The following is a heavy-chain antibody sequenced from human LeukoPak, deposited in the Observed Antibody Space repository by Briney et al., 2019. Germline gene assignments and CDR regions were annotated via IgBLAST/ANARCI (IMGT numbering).Heavy chain of an antibody. CDR3: TRSGLTGMREYERADYYYYGMDL. CDR2: VNYRGSP. D-gene: IGHD2/OR15-2a*01. V-gene: IGHV4-34*01. J-gene: IGHJ6*02. Sequence: TSETLSLTCDVPGGSFSGYLWSWIRQSPGKGLEWIGEVNYRGSPNYNPSLESRVTISVDTSKNQLSLKLTSVTAAGTALYYCTRSGLTGMREYERADYYYYGMDLWGQGTAVTVFS. CDR1: GGSFSGYL.